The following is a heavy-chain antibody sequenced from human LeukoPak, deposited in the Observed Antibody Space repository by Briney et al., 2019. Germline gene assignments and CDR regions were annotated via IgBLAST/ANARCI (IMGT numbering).Heavy chain of an antibody. CDR2: IWYDGSNK. J-gene: IGHJ4*02. CDR3: ARSRDGYSSFDY. V-gene: IGHV3-33*08. Sequence: PGGSLRLSCAASGFTFSSYWMSWVRQAPGKGLEWVAVIWYDGSNKYYADSVKGRFTISRDNSKNTLYLQMNSLRAEDTAVYYCARSRDGYSSFDYWGQGTLVTVSS. CDR1: GFTFSSYW. D-gene: IGHD5-24*01.